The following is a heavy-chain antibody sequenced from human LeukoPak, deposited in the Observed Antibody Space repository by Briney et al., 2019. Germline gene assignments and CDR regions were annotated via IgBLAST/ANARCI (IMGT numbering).Heavy chain of an antibody. D-gene: IGHD1-26*01. V-gene: IGHV3-74*01. Sequence: PGGSLRLSCAASGFTFSSYWMHWVRQAPGKGLVWVSRINSDGSSTSYADSVKGRFTISRDNAKNTLYLQMNSLRAEDTAVYYWAGVWMVGAIMNYWGKGTLVTASS. CDR1: GFTFSSYW. J-gene: IGHJ4*02. CDR3: AGVWMVGAIMNY. CDR2: INSDGSST.